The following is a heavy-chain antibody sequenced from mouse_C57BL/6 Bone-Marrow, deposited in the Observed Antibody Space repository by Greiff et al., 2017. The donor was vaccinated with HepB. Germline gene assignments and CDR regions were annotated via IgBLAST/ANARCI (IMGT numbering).Heavy chain of an antibody. D-gene: IGHD1-1*01. CDR1: GFTFSSYA. J-gene: IGHJ2*01. CDR3: TRENYCYGYYFDY. CDR2: ISSGGDYI. Sequence: EVMLVESGEGLVKPGGSLKLSCAASGFTFSSYAMSWVRQTPEKRLEWVAYISSGGDYIYYADTVKGRFTISRDNARNTLYLQMSSLKSEDTAMYYCTRENYCYGYYFDYWGQGTTLTVSS. V-gene: IGHV5-9-1*02.